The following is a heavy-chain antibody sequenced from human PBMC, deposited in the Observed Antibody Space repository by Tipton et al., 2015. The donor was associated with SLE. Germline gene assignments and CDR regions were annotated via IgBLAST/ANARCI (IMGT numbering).Heavy chain of an antibody. CDR3: ARGNSGFDY. D-gene: IGHD1-7*01. Sequence: TLSLTCTVSGASISSGDYYWSWIRQYPGKALEWIGYIYQSGSFYYNPSLKSRLTMSVDTSKNQFSLMLTAVTAADTAVYYCARGNSGFDYWGQGTLVTVSS. CDR1: GASISSGDYY. V-gene: IGHV4-30-4*08. CDR2: IYQSGSF. J-gene: IGHJ4*02.